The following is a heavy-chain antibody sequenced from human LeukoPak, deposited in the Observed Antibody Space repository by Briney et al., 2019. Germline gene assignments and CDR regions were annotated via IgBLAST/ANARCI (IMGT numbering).Heavy chain of an antibody. V-gene: IGHV3-33*06. CDR2: IWYDGSNK. CDR1: GFTFSSYG. D-gene: IGHD6-13*01. Sequence: GGSLRLSCAASGFTFSSYGMHWVRQAPGKGLEWVAVIWYDGSNKYYADSVKGRFTISRDNSKNTLYLQMNSLRAEDTAVYYCAKGSAYSSSWGYYYYYGMDVWGQGTTVTVSS. CDR3: AKGSAYSSSWGYYYYYGMDV. J-gene: IGHJ6*02.